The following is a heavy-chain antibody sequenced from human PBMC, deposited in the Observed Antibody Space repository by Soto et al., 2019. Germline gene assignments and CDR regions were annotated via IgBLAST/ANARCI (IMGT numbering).Heavy chain of an antibody. CDR3: ARVGSNCHSGRCYYYYGLGV. Sequence: QVRLQESGPGLVKPSETLSLSCLVSGDSVGNGPFSWCWIRQSPGEGLEWIAYIYYRGSTNVNPSLESRVNISMGMFKSQFFMDLRSVTAADAAVYFCARVGSNCHSGRCYYYYGLGVWGQGTTVAISS. CDR1: GDSVGNGPFS. D-gene: IGHD1-26*01. CDR2: IYYRGST. J-gene: IGHJ6*02. V-gene: IGHV4-61*01.